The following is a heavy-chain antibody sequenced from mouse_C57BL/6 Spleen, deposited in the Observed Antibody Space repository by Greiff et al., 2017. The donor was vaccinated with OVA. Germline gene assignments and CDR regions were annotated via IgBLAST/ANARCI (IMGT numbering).Heavy chain of an antibody. V-gene: IGHV1-53*01. CDR2: INPSNGGT. CDR3: AREEKRIFYGNYFDY. Sequence: QVQLQQPGTELVKPGASVKLSCKASGYSFTSYWMHWVKQRPGQGLEWIGNINPSNGGTNYNEKFKSKATLTVDKSSSTAYMQLSSLTSEDSAVYYCAREEKRIFYGNYFDYWGQGTTLTVSS. CDR1: GYSFTSYW. J-gene: IGHJ2*01. D-gene: IGHD2-1*01.